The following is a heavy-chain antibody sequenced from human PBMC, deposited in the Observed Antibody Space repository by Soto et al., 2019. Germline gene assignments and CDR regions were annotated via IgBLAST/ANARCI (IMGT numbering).Heavy chain of an antibody. J-gene: IGHJ4*02. Sequence: SETLSLTCTVSGGSISSYYWSWIRQPPGKGLEYVGYIYYRGSTYYNPSLTGRLTMSMDTSKNQFSLKLSSVTAADTAVYYCARDRIAVPGSFFDYWGQGMQVTVSS. D-gene: IGHD6-19*01. V-gene: IGHV4-59*12. CDR1: GGSISSYY. CDR2: IYYRGST. CDR3: ARDRIAVPGSFFDY.